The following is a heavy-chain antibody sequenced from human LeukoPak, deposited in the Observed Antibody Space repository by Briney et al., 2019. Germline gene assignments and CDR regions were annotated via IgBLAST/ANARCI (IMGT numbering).Heavy chain of an antibody. Sequence: GESPKISCKASGYSFTTQWIGWVRQMPGKGLEWMAIIYPGDSDIRYSPSFQGQVTISADKSITTAYLQWSSLKASDTAMYYCARRYYAFAYDYWGQGTLVTVSS. CDR2: IYPGDSDI. CDR1: GYSFTTQW. CDR3: ARRYYAFAYDY. J-gene: IGHJ4*02. V-gene: IGHV5-51*01. D-gene: IGHD3-10*01.